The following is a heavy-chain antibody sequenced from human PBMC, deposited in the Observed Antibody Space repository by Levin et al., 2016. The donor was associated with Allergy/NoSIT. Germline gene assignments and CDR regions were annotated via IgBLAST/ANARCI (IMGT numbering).Heavy chain of an antibody. V-gene: IGHV3-64D*06. J-gene: IGHJ2*01. D-gene: IGHD2-2*01. CDR3: VKGRECSKTTCYRDFDL. CDR1: GFTFSSFA. CDR2: ISSDGDST. Sequence: GESLKISCAASGFTFSSFAMHWVRQAPGKRLEYVSMISSDGDSTLYADSVKGRFTVSRDNSKNTVYLQMSSLEVEDTAVYYCVKGRECSKTTCYRDFDLWGRGTLVAVSS.